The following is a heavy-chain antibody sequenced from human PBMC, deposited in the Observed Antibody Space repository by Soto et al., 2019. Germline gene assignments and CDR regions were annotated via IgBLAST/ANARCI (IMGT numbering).Heavy chain of an antibody. V-gene: IGHV4-39*01. D-gene: IGHD6-13*01. CDR3: ARQIASSWDSFDY. J-gene: IGHJ4*02. CDR2: TYIGGMT. Sequence: SETLSLTCTVSGASFTDGSLFWGWIRQSPGKGVEWIASTYIGGMTYYNPSLRSRATISVDSSKNQFSLKVSSVTAPDTAVYYCARQIASSWDSFDYWGQGALVTVSS. CDR1: GASFTDGSLF.